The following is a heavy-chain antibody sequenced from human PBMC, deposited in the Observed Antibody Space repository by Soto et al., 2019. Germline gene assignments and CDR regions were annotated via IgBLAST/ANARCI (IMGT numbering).Heavy chain of an antibody. D-gene: IGHD6-19*01. Sequence: GESLKISCKGSGYSFTSYWIGWVRQMPGKGLEWMGIIYPGDSDTRYSPSFQGQVTISADKSISTAYLQWSSLKASDTAMYYCARPPRRRFGSGWYDGDDAFDIWGQGTMVTVSS. CDR3: ARPPRRRFGSGWYDGDDAFDI. CDR1: GYSFTSYW. J-gene: IGHJ3*02. CDR2: IYPGDSDT. V-gene: IGHV5-51*01.